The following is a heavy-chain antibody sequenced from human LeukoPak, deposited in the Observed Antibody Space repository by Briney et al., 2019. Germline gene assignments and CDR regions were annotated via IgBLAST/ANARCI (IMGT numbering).Heavy chain of an antibody. V-gene: IGHV1-8*02. CDR2: MNPNSGNT. D-gene: IGHD6-6*01. CDR3: ARGPLYSSSLIGDWFDP. J-gene: IGHJ5*02. CDR1: GYTFTSYG. Sequence: ASVKVSCKASGYTFTSYGISWVRQATGQGLEWMGWMNPNSGNTGYAQKFQGRVTMTRNTSISTAYMELSSLRSEDTAVYYCARGPLYSSSLIGDWFDPWGQGTLVTVSS.